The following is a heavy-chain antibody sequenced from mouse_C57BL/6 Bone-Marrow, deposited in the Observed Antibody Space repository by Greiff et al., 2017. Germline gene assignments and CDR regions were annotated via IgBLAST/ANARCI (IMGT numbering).Heavy chain of an antibody. Sequence: LVESGAELVRPGASVTLSCKASGYTFTDYEMHWVKQTPVHGLEWIGAIDPETGGTAYNQKFKGKAILTADKSSSTAYMELRSLTSEDSAVYYCTTSFYYGSSYVGAMDYWGQGTSVTVSS. CDR3: TTSFYYGSSYVGAMDY. V-gene: IGHV1-15*01. D-gene: IGHD1-1*01. J-gene: IGHJ4*01. CDR1: GYTFTDYE. CDR2: IDPETGGT.